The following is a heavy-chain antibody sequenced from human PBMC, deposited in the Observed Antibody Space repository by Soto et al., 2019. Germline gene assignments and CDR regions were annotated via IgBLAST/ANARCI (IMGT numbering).Heavy chain of an antibody. D-gene: IGHD6-19*01. J-gene: IGHJ5*02. CDR1: GGTLSSHA. V-gene: IGHV1-69*13. Sequence: ASVKVSCKASGGTLSSHAISWVRQTPGQGLEWMGGIIPIFGTANYAQKFQGRVTITADESTSTAYMELSSLRSEDTAVYYCARDRIAVAGISWFDPWGQGTLVTSPQ. CDR3: ARDRIAVAGISWFDP. CDR2: IIPIFGTA.